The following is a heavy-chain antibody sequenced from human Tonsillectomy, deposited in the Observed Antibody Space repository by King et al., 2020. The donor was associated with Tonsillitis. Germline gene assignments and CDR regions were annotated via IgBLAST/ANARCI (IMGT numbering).Heavy chain of an antibody. D-gene: IGHD2-2*01. Sequence: VQLVESGGGLVQPGGSLRLSCAASGFTFDSYAMNWVRQAPGKGLEWVSTISSTGLTTYYADSVKGRFTISRDNSKNTLYLQLNSLRAEDTAVYYCAKLVDIIVVPTAYFDYWGRGPLFTVSS. CDR2: ISSTGLTT. CDR1: GFTFDSYA. CDR3: AKLVDIIVVPTAYFDY. V-gene: IGHV3-23*04. J-gene: IGHJ4*02.